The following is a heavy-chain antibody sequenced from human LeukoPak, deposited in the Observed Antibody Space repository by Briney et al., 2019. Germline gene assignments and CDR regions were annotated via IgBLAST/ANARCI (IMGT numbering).Heavy chain of an antibody. CDR2: ITSDGRGT. CDR1: GFTFTKYW. D-gene: IGHD3-16*01. CDR3: AGANPGDLTP. Sequence: GGSLRLSCAASGFTFTKYWIHWVRQAPGEGPVWVSRITSDGRGTNYADSVKGRFTISRDNAKNTAYLQMNSLRPEDTAVYYCAGANPGDLTPWGQGTLVIVSS. V-gene: IGHV3-74*01. J-gene: IGHJ5*02.